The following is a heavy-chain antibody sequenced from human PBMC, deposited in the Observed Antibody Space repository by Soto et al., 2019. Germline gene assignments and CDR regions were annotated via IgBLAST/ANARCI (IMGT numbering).Heavy chain of an antibody. D-gene: IGHD3-16*01. CDR2: INPSGGST. V-gene: IGHV1-46*01. Sequence: GASVKVSCKASGYTFTSYYMHWVRQAPGQGLEWMGIINPSGGSTSYAQKFQGRVTMTRDTSTSTVYMELSSLRSEDTAVYYCAKDNVWGYSSIGFWGQGTMVTVSS. CDR1: GYTFTSYY. CDR3: AKDNVWGYSSIGF. J-gene: IGHJ3*01.